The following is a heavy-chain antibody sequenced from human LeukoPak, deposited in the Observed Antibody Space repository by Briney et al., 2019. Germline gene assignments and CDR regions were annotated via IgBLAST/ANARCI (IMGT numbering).Heavy chain of an antibody. V-gene: IGHV3-7*03. Sequence: GGSLRLSCAASGFTFSSYWMSWVRQAPGKGLEWVANIKQDGSEKYYVDSVKGRFTVSRDNAKNSLYLQMNSLRAEDTALYYCAKDRIADYYYSYMDVWGIGTTVIISS. CDR2: IKQDGSEK. CDR1: GFTFSSYW. CDR3: AKDRIADYYYSYMDV. D-gene: IGHD6-13*01. J-gene: IGHJ6*03.